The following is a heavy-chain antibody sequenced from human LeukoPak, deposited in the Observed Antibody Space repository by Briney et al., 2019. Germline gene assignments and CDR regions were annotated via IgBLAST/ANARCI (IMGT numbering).Heavy chain of an antibody. D-gene: IGHD2-21*02. CDR3: ARAYCGGDCYRYYYGMDV. V-gene: IGHV3-21*01. CDR2: ISSSSTYI. CDR1: GFTFSSYS. Sequence: GGSLRLSCAAFGFTFSSYSMNWVRQAPGKGLEWVSSISSSSTYIYYADSVKGRFTISRDNAKNSLYLQMNSLRAEDTAVYYCARAYCGGDCYRYYYGMDVWGQGTTVTVSS. J-gene: IGHJ6*02.